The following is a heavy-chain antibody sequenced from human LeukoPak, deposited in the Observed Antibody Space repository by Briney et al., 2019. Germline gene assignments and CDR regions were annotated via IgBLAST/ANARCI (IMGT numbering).Heavy chain of an antibody. D-gene: IGHD6-13*01. CDR2: IYTSGST. V-gene: IGHV4-4*07. CDR1: GGSISSYY. CDR3: ARDRQIAAAASGVYEGMDV. J-gene: IGHJ6*02. Sequence: PSETLSLTCTVSGGSISSYYWSWIRQPAGKGLERIGRIYTSGSTNYNPSLKSRVTMSVDTSKNQFSLKLSSVTAADTAVYYCARDRQIAAAASGVYEGMDVWGQGTTVTVSS.